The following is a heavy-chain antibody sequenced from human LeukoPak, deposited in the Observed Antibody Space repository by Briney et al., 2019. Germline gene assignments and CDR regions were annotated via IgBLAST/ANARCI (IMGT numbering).Heavy chain of an antibody. CDR2: FDPEDGET. V-gene: IGHV1-24*01. J-gene: IGHJ4*02. CDR3: ARAWEAVPGHYGVIDY. D-gene: IGHD4-17*01. Sequence: ASVKVSCKVSGYTLTELSMHWVRRAPGKGLEWMGGFDPEDGETIYAQKFQGGVTMTRDMSTSTIYMELNSLRSEDTAVYYCARAWEAVPGHYGVIDYWGQGTLVTVSS. CDR1: GYTLTELS.